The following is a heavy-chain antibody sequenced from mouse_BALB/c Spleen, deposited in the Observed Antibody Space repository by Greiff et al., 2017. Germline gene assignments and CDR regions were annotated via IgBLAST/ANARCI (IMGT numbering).Heavy chain of an antibody. V-gene: IGHV5-6-3*01. CDR2: INSNGGST. CDR1: GFTFSSYG. J-gene: IGHJ4*01. Sequence: EVKLVESGGGLVQPGGSLKLSCAASGFTFSSYGMSWVRQTPDKRLELVATINSNGGSTYYPDSVKGRFTISRDNAKNTLYLQMSSLKSEDTAMYYCASCYYYAMDYWGQGTSVTVSS. CDR3: ASCYYYAMDY.